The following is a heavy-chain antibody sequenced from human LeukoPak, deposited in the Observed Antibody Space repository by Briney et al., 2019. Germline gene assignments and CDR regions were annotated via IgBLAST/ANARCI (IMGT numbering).Heavy chain of an antibody. J-gene: IGHJ4*02. V-gene: IGHV3-48*03. CDR1: GFTFSSFE. CDR2: ISSSGSTI. D-gene: IGHD6-13*01. Sequence: GGSLRLSCAASGFTFSSFEMNWVRQAPGKGLEWVSYISSSGSTIYYADSVKGRFTISRDNAKNSLYLQMKSLRVEDTAVYYCARSAAAGTFPDYWGQGTLVTVSS. CDR3: ARSAAAGTFPDY.